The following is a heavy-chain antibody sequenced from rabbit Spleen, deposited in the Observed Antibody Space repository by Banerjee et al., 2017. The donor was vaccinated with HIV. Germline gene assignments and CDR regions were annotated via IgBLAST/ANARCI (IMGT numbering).Heavy chain of an antibody. V-gene: IGHV1S45*01. CDR2: IGAGSGTT. J-gene: IGHJ6*01. Sequence: QEQLKETGGGLVQPGGSLTLSCKASGFSFSSGYYMSWVRQAPGKGLEWIGCIGAGSGTTYYASWVNGRFTISKTSSTTVTLQMTSLTVADTATYFCARDTGTSFSTYGMDLWGPGTLVTVS. CDR3: ARDTGTSFSTYGMDL. CDR1: GFSFSSGYY. D-gene: IGHD7-1*01.